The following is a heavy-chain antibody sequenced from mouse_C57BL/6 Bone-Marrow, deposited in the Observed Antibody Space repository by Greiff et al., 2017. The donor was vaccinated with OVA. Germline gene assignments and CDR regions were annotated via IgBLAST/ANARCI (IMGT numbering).Heavy chain of an antibody. CDR2: IWWDDDK. V-gene: IGHV8-8*01. Sequence: QVTLKESGPGILQPSQTLSLTCSFSGFSLSTFGMGVGWIRQPSGKGLEWLAHIWWDDDKYYHPALKSRLTISKYTSNNRVCLKIANVDTADTATYYCARMGYYGYDGFAYWGQGTLVTVSA. J-gene: IGHJ3*01. CDR1: GFSLSTFGMG. CDR3: ARMGYYGYDGFAY. D-gene: IGHD2-2*01.